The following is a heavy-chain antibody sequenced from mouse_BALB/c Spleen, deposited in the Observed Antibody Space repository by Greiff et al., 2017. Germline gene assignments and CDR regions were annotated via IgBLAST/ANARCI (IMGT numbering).Heavy chain of an antibody. D-gene: IGHD3-1*01. CDR2: IWAGGST. CDR1: GFSLTSYG. V-gene: IGHV2-9*02. CDR3: ARDTGYNYYAMDY. Sequence: VQLVESGPGLVAPSQSLSITCTVSGFSLTSYGVHWVRQPPGKGLEWLGVIWAGGSTNYNSALMSRLSISKDNSKSQVFLKMNSLQTDDTAMYYCARDTGYNYYAMDYWGQGTSVTVSS. J-gene: IGHJ4*01.